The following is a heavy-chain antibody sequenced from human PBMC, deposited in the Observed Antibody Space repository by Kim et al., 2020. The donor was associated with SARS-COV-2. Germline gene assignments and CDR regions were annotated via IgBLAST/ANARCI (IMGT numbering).Heavy chain of an antibody. CDR1: GFTFSSFG. D-gene: IGHD3-3*01. V-gene: IGHV3-30*18. CDR3: AKEAEWSGNSLDY. J-gene: IGHJ4*02. Sequence: GGSLRLSCAASGFTFSSFGMHCVRQAPGKGLEWVAVISYDGSNKYYADSVKGRFTISRDNSKNTLYLQLNSLRAEDTAVYYCAKEAEWSGNSLDYWGQGTLVTVSS. CDR2: ISYDGSNK.